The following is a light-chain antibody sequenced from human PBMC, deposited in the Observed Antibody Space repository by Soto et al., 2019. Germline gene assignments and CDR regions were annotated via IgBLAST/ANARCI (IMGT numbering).Light chain of an antibody. CDR3: QQRSNWPLMYT. CDR2: DAS. V-gene: IGKV3-11*01. CDR1: QSVSSY. Sequence: EIVLTQSPATLSLSPGERATLSCRASQSVSSYLAWYQQKPGQAPRLLIYDASNRATGIPARFSXXXXXXXXXXXXSSLEPEDFAVYYCQQRSNWPLMYTFGQGTKLEIK. J-gene: IGKJ2*01.